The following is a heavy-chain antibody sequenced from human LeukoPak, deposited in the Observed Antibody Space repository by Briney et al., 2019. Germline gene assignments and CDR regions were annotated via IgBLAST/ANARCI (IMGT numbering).Heavy chain of an antibody. CDR1: GYTFTSYG. V-gene: IGHV1-18*01. J-gene: IGHJ4*02. CDR3: ARSYDSSGYLVSAD. Sequence: ASVKVSCKASGYTFTSYGISWVRQAPGQGLEWMGWISAYNGSTNYAQKLQGRVTMTTDTSTSTAYMELRSLRSDDTAVYYCARSYDSSGYLVSADWGQGTLVTVSS. CDR2: ISAYNGST. D-gene: IGHD3-22*01.